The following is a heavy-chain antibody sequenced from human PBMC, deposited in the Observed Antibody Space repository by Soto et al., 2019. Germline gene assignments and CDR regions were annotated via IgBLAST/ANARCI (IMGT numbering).Heavy chain of an antibody. D-gene: IGHD3-22*01. CDR1: GGSISSSSYY. CDR2: IYYSGST. Sequence: QLQLQESGPGLVKPSETLSLTCTVSGGSISSSSYYWGWIRQPPGKGLEWIGSIYYSGSTYYNPSLKSRVTISVDTSKNQFSLKLSSVTAADTAVYYCARRKVDYYDSRDFDYWGQGTLVTVSS. J-gene: IGHJ4*02. CDR3: ARRKVDYYDSRDFDY. V-gene: IGHV4-39*01.